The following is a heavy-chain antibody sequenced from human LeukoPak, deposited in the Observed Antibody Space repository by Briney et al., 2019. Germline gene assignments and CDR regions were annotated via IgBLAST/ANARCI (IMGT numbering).Heavy chain of an antibody. Sequence: GESLRLSCAASGFTFGSSYMHWVRQHPGKGLVWVSCISSDGTSTNYADSVKGRFTISRANPKNTVYLQMNSLRAEDTAVYYWARDVGSSLHSWGQGTLVIVSS. CDR2: ISSDGTST. D-gene: IGHD2-2*01. J-gene: IGHJ4*02. CDR3: ARDVGSSLHS. CDR1: GFTFGSSY. V-gene: IGHV3-74*01.